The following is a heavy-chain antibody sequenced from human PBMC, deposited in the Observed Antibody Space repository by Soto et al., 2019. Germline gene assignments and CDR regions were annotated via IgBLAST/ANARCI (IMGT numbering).Heavy chain of an antibody. CDR2: IYYSGAT. J-gene: IGHJ4*02. V-gene: IGHV4-31*03. Sequence: QVQLQESGPGLVKPSQTLSLTCTVSGGSISSGGYYWSWIRQHPGKGLEWIGYIYYSGATYYNPSRKSRVTQSMDTSKNQSSRNVSSVTAADTAGYYWARARSQIYFAYWGQGTLVTVCS. CDR3: ARARSQIYFAY. CDR1: GGSISSGGYY.